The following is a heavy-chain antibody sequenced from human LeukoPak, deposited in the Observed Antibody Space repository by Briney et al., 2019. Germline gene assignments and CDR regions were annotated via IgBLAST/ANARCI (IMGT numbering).Heavy chain of an antibody. D-gene: IGHD3-22*01. J-gene: IGHJ6*02. CDR3: ASQWISIGLYYYGMDV. V-gene: IGHV1-2*02. CDR1: GYTFTGYY. CDR2: INPNSGGT. Sequence: ASVKVSCKASGYTFTGYYMHWVRQAPGQGLEWVGWINPNSGGTNYAQKFQGRVTMTRDTSISTAYMELSRLRSDDTAVYYCASQWISIGLYYYGMDVWGQGTTVTVSS.